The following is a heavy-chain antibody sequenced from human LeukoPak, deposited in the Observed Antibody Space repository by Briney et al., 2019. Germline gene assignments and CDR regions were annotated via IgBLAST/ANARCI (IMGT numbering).Heavy chain of an antibody. CDR1: GYTFTSYG. CDR3: ARGQFGQPSFDY. CDR2: ISTYNGNT. Sequence: ASVKVSCKPSGYTFTSYGITWVRQAPRQGLEWMGYISTYNGNTKYAQNPQGRVTMTTDTSSTTAYMEPRSLTSDDMAVYYCARGQFGQPSFDYWGQGTLLTVSS. J-gene: IGHJ4*02. D-gene: IGHD3-10*01. V-gene: IGHV1-18*03.